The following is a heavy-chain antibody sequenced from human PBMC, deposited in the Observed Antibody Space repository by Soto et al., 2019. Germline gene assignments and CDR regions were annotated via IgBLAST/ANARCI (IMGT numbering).Heavy chain of an antibody. Sequence: AGGSLRLSCSASGFAFSSYDMYWLRQAPGKGLQSVSGISSNGGSTYYADSVKGRFTISRDNSKNTLYLQMSSLRVEDTAVYYCAQLGPDYYYGIDVWGQGTTVTASS. CDR3: AQLGPDYYYGIDV. CDR1: GFAFSSYD. V-gene: IGHV3-64D*06. D-gene: IGHD6-6*01. CDR2: ISSNGGST. J-gene: IGHJ6*02.